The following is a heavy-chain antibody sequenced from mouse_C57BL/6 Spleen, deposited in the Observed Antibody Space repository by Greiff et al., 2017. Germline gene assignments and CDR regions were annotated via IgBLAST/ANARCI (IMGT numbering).Heavy chain of an antibody. CDR3: TRGGYDVAMDY. CDR2: ISSGGDYI. D-gene: IGHD2-14*01. CDR1: GFTFSSYA. V-gene: IGHV5-9-1*02. Sequence: EVMLVESGEGLVKPGGSLKLSCAASGFTFSSYAMSWVRQTPEKRLEWVAYISSGGDYIYYADTVKGRFTISRDNARNTLYLQMSSLKSEDTAMYYCTRGGYDVAMDYWGQGTSVTVSS. J-gene: IGHJ4*01.